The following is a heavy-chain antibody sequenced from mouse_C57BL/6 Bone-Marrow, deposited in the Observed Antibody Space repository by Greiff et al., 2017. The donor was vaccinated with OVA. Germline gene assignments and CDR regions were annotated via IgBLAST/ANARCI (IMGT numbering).Heavy chain of an antibody. Sequence: VQLQESGPGLVKPSQTLSLTCSVTGYSITSDYWNWIRQFPGNKLEYMGYISYSGSTYYNPSLKTRLSITQDTSKSQDYLQLNSVTTEDTATYYCARGDPYRSYFDYWGQGTTLTVSS. CDR1: GYSITSDY. J-gene: IGHJ2*01. D-gene: IGHD2-14*01. V-gene: IGHV3-8*01. CDR3: ARGDPYRSYFDY. CDR2: ISYSGST.